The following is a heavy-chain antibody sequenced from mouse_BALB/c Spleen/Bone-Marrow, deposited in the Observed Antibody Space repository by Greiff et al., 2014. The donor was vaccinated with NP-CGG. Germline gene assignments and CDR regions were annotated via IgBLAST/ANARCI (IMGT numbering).Heavy chain of an antibody. V-gene: IGHV5-6-5*01. CDR1: GFTFSSYA. Sequence: DVKLVESGGGLVKPGGSLKLSCAASGFTFSSYAMSWVRQTPEKRLEWVASISSGGSTYYPDSVKGRFTISRDNARNILYLQMSSLRSEDTAVYYCAKRGAYGNFWFAYWGQGTLVTVSA. D-gene: IGHD2-10*02. J-gene: IGHJ3*01. CDR2: ISSGGST. CDR3: AKRGAYGNFWFAY.